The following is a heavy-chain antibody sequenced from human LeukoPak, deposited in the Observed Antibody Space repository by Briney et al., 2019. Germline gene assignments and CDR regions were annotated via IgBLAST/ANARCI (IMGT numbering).Heavy chain of an antibody. CDR1: GFTFSSYA. Sequence: GGSLRLSCAASGFTFSSYAMSWVRQAPGKGLEWVSSIYASGGSTYYADSVKGRFTISRDNSKNTFYLQMNSLRADDTAVYYCAKGSGSGWYGWFAPWGQGTLGTVSS. CDR2: IYASGGST. D-gene: IGHD6-19*01. V-gene: IGHV3-23*01. J-gene: IGHJ5*02. CDR3: AKGSGSGWYGWFAP.